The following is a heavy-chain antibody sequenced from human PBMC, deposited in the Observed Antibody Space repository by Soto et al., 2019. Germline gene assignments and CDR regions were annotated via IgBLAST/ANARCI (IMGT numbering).Heavy chain of an antibody. CDR3: ARNPPYYYDSSGYYYVFDY. Sequence: SETLSLTCTVSGGSISSYYWSWIRQPPGKGLEWIGYIYYSGSTNYNPSLKSRVTISVDTSKNQFSLKLSSVTAADTAVYYCARNPPYYYDSSGYYYVFDYWGQGTLVTVSS. CDR1: GGSISSYY. V-gene: IGHV4-59*08. J-gene: IGHJ4*02. D-gene: IGHD3-22*01. CDR2: IYYSGST.